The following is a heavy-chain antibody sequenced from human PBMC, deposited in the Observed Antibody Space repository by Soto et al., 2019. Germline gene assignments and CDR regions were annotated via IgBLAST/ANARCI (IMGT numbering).Heavy chain of an antibody. CDR1: GFSFASYA. V-gene: IGHV3-23*01. CDR3: AKEPTTTVTIRNYFDP. CDR2: ISGSGGST. D-gene: IGHD4-17*01. Sequence: GGSLRLSYAASGFSFASYAMSWVRQAPGKGLEWVSVISGSGGSTDYVDSVRGRFTISRDNSKSTLYLHMSSLRAEDTALYYCAKEPTTTVTIRNYFDPWGQGTPVTVSS. J-gene: IGHJ5*02.